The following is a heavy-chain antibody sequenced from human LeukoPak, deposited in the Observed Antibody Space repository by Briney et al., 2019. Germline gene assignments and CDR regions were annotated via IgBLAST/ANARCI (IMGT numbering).Heavy chain of an antibody. CDR3: ARPHYYGSGTPWDWFDP. D-gene: IGHD3-10*01. CDR2: ISYDGSNK. V-gene: IGHV3-30*04. J-gene: IGHJ5*02. Sequence: GGSLRLSCAASGFTFSSYAMHWVRQAPGKGLEWVAVISYDGSNKYYADSVKGRFTISRDNSKNTLYLQMNSLRAEDTAVYYCARPHYYGSGTPWDWFDPWGQGTLVTVSS. CDR1: GFTFSSYA.